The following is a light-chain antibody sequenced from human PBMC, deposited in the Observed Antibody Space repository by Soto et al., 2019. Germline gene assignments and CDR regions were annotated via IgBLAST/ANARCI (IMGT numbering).Light chain of an antibody. CDR1: QSVDSSY. V-gene: IGKV3-20*01. CDR3: QQYDNSLYT. CDR2: GTS. Sequence: ENVLTQSPGTLSLSPGERATLSCRASQSVDSSYLAWYQQKPGQAPRLLIYGTSSRATGISGRFSGSGSGTDFALTINRLEPEDFAVYYCQQYDNSLYTFGQGTKLEIK. J-gene: IGKJ2*01.